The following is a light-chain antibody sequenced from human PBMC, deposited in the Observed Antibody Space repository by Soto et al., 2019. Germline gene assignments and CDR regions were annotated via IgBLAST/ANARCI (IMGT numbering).Light chain of an antibody. J-gene: IGKJ5*01. V-gene: IGKV3-11*01. Sequence: EIVLTQSPATLSLSPGERATLSCKASQSVSNYLSWYQQKPGQAPRLLMYETSRRATGIPARFSGSGSGTDCTLTISSLEPEDFAVYYCQQRHNWRDTFGQGTRLEIK. CDR2: ETS. CDR1: QSVSNY. CDR3: QQRHNWRDT.